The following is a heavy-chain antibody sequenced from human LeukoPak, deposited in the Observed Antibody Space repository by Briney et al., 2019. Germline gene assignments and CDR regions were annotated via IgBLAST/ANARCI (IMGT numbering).Heavy chain of an antibody. CDR1: GFTFSSYT. D-gene: IGHD1-26*01. CDR3: ARQSMGATTYYFDY. CDR2: ISSSSSYI. J-gene: IGHJ4*02. V-gene: IGHV3-21*01. Sequence: GGSLRLSCAASGFTFSSYTMNWVCQAPGKGLEWVSSISSSSSYIYYADSVKGRFTISRDNAKNSLYLQMNSLRAEDTAVYYCARQSMGATTYYFDYWGQGTLVTVSS.